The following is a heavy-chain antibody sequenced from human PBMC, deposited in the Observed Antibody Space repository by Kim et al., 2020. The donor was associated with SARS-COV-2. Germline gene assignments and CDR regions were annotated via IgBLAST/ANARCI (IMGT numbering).Heavy chain of an antibody. CDR1: GFTVSSNY. CDR2: IYSGGST. J-gene: IGHJ6*02. D-gene: IGHD3-16*01. CDR3: ARDYVTRYDYVWGSYGPRDYYYGMDV. V-gene: IGHV3-53*01. Sequence: GGSLRLSCAASGFTVSSNYMSWVRQAPGKGLEWVSVIYSGGSTYYADSVKGRFTISRDNSKNTLYLQMNSLRAEDTAVYYCARDYVTRYDYVWGSYGPRDYYYGMDVWGQGTTVTVSS.